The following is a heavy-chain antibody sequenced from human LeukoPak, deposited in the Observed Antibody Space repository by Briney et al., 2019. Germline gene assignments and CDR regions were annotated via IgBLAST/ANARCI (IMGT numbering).Heavy chain of an antibody. J-gene: IGHJ3*02. D-gene: IGHD2-2*01. V-gene: IGHV4-61*01. CDR3: ARDRRYCSSTSCYVTAFDI. CDR2: IYYSGST. Sequence: SETLSLTCTVSGGSVSSGSYYWSWIRQPPGKGLEWIGYIYYSGSTNYNPSLKSRVTISVDTSKNQFSLKLSSVTAADTAVYYCARDRRYCSSTSCYVTAFDIWGQGTMVTVSS. CDR1: GGSVSSGSYY.